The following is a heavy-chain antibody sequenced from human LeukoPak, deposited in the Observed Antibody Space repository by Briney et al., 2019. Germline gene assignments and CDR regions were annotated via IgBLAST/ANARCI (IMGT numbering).Heavy chain of an antibody. V-gene: IGHV3-43*02. J-gene: IGHJ5*02. CDR2: ISGDGGST. D-gene: IGHD6-13*01. CDR1: GFTFDDYA. Sequence: GVSLRLSCAASGFTFDDYATHWVRQAPGKGLEWVSLISGDGGSTYYADSVKGRFTISRDNSKNSLYLQMNGLRTEDTALYYCAKDSSYGYSSSWYHWGQGTLVTVSS. CDR3: AKDSSYGYSSSWYH.